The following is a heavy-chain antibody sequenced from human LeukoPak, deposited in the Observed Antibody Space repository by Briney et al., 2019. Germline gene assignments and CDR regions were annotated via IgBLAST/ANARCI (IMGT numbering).Heavy chain of an antibody. D-gene: IGHD3-10*01. J-gene: IGHJ4*02. CDR3: ARIPMVRGRNYFDY. Sequence: GGSLRLSCAASGFTFSDYYMSWIRQAPGKGLEWVAVISYDGSNKYYADSVKGRFTISRDNSKNTLYLQMNSLRAEDTAVYYCARIPMVRGRNYFDYWGQGTLVTVSS. CDR1: GFTFSDYY. CDR2: ISYDGSNK. V-gene: IGHV3-30*03.